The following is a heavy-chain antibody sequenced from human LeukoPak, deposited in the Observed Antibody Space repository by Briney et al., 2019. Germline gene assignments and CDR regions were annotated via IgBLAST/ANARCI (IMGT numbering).Heavy chain of an antibody. D-gene: IGHD2-2*01. CDR3: ASHCSSTSCYYLFAFDI. J-gene: IGHJ3*02. Sequence: SETLSLTCTVSGGSIRSSYYYWGWIRQPPGKGLEWIGSIYDSGSTYYNPSLKSRVTISVDTSKNQFSLKLNSVAAADTAVYYCASHCSSTSCYYLFAFDIWGQGTMVTVSS. CDR1: GGSIRSSYYY. CDR2: IYDSGST. V-gene: IGHV4-39*01.